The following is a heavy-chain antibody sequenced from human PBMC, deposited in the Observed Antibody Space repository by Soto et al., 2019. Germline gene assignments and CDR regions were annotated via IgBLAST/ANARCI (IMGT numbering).Heavy chain of an antibody. D-gene: IGHD3-10*01. V-gene: IGHV4-61*01. J-gene: IGHJ2*01. CDR2: IYYTGRT. Sequence: QVQLQESGPVLVKPSETLSLSCTVSGDSVRNGNHYWSWIRQPPGKGLEWIGYIYYTGRTNYNTSLKRRVTVSLDASNKQFSLKMDSVTAADTALSYCARDLYGSGIWDFKLWGRGTLVTVSA. CDR3: ARDLYGSGIWDFKL. CDR1: GDSVRNGNHY.